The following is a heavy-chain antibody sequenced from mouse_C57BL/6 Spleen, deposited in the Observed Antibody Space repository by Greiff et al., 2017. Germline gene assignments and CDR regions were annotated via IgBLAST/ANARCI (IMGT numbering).Heavy chain of an antibody. CDR2: INPNNGGT. D-gene: IGHD2-4*01. CDR1: GYTFTDYY. V-gene: IGHV1-26*01. CDR3: ARLYDYDEFLGYFDV. Sequence: EVQLQQSGPELVKPGASVKISCKASGYTFTDYYMNWVKQSHGKSLEWIGDINPNNGGTSYNQKFKGKATLTVDKSSSTAYMELRSLTSEDSAVYYCARLYDYDEFLGYFDVWGTGTTVTVSS. J-gene: IGHJ1*03.